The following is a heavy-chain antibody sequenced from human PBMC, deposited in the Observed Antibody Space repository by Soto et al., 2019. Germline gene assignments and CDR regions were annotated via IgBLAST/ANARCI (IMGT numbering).Heavy chain of an antibody. J-gene: IGHJ6*03. CDR2: ISTSSRTI. V-gene: IGHV3-48*01. CDR1: GFTFSSYG. D-gene: IGHD4-17*01. CDR3: ARVLGTVTNYYYMDV. Sequence: GGSLRLSCAASGFTFSSYGMNWVRQAPGKGLECVSYISTSSRTIYYADSVKGRFTISRDNAKNSLYLQMNGLRAEDTAVYYCARVLGTVTNYYYMDVWGKGDTVTVSS.